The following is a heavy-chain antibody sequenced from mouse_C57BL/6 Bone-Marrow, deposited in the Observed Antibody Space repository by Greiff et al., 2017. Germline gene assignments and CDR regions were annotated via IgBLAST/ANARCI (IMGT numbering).Heavy chain of an antibody. CDR2: ISDGGSYT. V-gene: IGHV5-4*03. Sequence: EVKLMESGGGLVKPGGSLKLSCAASGFTFSSYAMSWVRQTPEKRLEWVATISDGGSYTYYPDNVKGRFTISRDNAKNNLYLQMSHLKAEGTAMYYCARARYFDVWGTGTTVTVSS. CDR3: ARARYFDV. CDR1: GFTFSSYA. J-gene: IGHJ1*03.